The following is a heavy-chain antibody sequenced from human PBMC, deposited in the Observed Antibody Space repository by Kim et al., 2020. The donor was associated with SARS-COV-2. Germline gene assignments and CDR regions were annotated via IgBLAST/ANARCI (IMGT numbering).Heavy chain of an antibody. J-gene: IGHJ3*02. CDR3: AKDPDSNGAFDI. CDR2: ISGSGASI. D-gene: IGHD2-8*01. CDR1: GFTFSSYA. Sequence: GGSLRLSCAASGFTFSSYALSWVRQAPGKGLEWVSAISGSGASIYYAYSVEGLSTTSRNNSKNTLFLQMNSRRAEDTAVYYCAKDPDSNGAFDIWGQGTIFTVSS. V-gene: IGHV3-23*01.